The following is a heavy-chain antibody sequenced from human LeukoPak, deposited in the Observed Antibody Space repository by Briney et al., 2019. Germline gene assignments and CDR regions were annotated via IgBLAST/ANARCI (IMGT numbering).Heavy chain of an antibody. V-gene: IGHV3-9*01. Sequence: GGSLRLSCAASGFTFDDYAMHWVRQAPGKGLEWVSGISWNSGSIGYADPVKGRFTISRDNAKNSLYLQMNSLRAEDTALYHCARTYSGSYLDAFDIWGQGTMVTVSS. CDR2: ISWNSGSI. J-gene: IGHJ3*02. D-gene: IGHD1-26*01. CDR3: ARTYSGSYLDAFDI. CDR1: GFTFDDYA.